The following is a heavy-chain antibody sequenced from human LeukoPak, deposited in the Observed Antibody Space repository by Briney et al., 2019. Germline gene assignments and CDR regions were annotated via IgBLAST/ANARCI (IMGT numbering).Heavy chain of an antibody. J-gene: IGHJ4*02. CDR3: AKDLLLWSGYPRPFDY. CDR1: GFTFSSYA. Sequence: GRSLRLSCAASGFTFSSYAMSWVRQAPGKGLEWVSAISGSGGSTYYADSVKGRFTISRDNSKTTLYLQMNSLRAEDTAVYYCAKDLLLWSGYPRPFDYWGQGTLVTVSS. V-gene: IGHV3-23*01. D-gene: IGHD3-3*01. CDR2: ISGSGGST.